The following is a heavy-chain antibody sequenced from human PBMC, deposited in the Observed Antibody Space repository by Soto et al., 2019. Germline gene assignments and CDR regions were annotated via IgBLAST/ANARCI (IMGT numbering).Heavy chain of an antibody. Sequence: KTSETLSLPCTVSGGSISSYYWSWIRQPPGKGLEWIGYIYYSGCTNYNPSLKSRVTISVDTSKNQFSLKLSSVTAADTAVYYCARTRVTYYYGSGSYSGPYFDYWGQGTLVTVSS. CDR1: GGSISSYY. V-gene: IGHV4-59*01. CDR2: IYYSGCT. D-gene: IGHD3-10*01. J-gene: IGHJ4*02. CDR3: ARTRVTYYYGSGSYSGPYFDY.